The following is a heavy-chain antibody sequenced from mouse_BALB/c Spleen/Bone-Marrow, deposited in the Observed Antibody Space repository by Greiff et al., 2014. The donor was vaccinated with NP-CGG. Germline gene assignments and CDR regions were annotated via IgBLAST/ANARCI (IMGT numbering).Heavy chain of an antibody. CDR1: GFTFSDYY. CDR2: ISNGGNNT. V-gene: IGHV5-12*01. CDR3: ARHDGIYAAWFAY. J-gene: IGHJ3*01. Sequence: EVKVVESGGGLVQPGGSLKLSCTASGFTFSDYYMYWVRQTPEKRLEWVANISNGGNNTFYLDTVKGRFTISRDNAENTLCLQMSRLKSEDTAMYYCARHDGIYAAWFAYWGQGTPVTVSA. D-gene: IGHD2-1*01.